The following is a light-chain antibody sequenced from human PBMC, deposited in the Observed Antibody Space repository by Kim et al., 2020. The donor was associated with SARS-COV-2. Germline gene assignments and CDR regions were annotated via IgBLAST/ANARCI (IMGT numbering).Light chain of an antibody. V-gene: IGKV1-5*03. CDR2: KAS. Sequence: SASVGDRVTITCRASQSISSWLAWYQQKPGKAPKLLIYKASSLESGVPSRFSGSGSGTEFTLTISSLQPDEFATYYCQQYNSYRTFGQGTKVDIK. J-gene: IGKJ1*01. CDR1: QSISSW. CDR3: QQYNSYRT.